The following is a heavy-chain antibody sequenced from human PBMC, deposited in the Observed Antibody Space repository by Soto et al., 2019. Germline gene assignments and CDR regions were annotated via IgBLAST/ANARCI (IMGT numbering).Heavy chain of an antibody. D-gene: IGHD3-22*01. J-gene: IGHJ4*02. CDR1: GGSIDTYY. Sequence: SETLSLTCTVSGGSIDTYYWSWIRQPPGKGLEWIGYIYYSGSTSYNPSLKSRVTISLDTSKNQFSLKLSSVTAADTAVYYCARVSDSSAYYSDYWGQGTLVTVSS. CDR2: IYYSGST. CDR3: ARVSDSSAYYSDY. V-gene: IGHV4-30-4*01.